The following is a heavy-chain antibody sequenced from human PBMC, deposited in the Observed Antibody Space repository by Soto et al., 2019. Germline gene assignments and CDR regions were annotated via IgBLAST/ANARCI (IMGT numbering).Heavy chain of an antibody. CDR2: IIPIFGTA. D-gene: IGHD3-22*01. CDR1: GGTFSSYA. V-gene: IGHV1-69*01. Sequence: QVQLVQSGAEVQKPGSSVKVSCKASGGTFSSYAISWVRQAPGQGLEWMGGIIPIFGTANYAQKFQGRVTITADESTSTAYMELSSLRSEDTAVYYCARGTYYYHSSRYSHDAFDIWGQGTMVTVSS. J-gene: IGHJ3*02. CDR3: ARGTYYYHSSRYSHDAFDI.